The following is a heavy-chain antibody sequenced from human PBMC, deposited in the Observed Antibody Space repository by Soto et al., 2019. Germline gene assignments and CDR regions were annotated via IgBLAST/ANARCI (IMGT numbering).Heavy chain of an antibody. J-gene: IGHJ4*02. CDR2: ISSSGSTI. V-gene: IGHV3-11*01. CDR3: ASDRGYCGGGSCYSDGVDY. D-gene: IGHD2-15*01. CDR1: GFTFSDYY. Sequence: GGSLRLSCAASGFTFSDYYMSWIRQAPGKGLEWVSYISSSGSTIYYADSVKGRFTISRDNAKNSLYLQMNSLRAEDTAVYYCASDRGYCGGGSCYSDGVDYWGQGTLVTVSS.